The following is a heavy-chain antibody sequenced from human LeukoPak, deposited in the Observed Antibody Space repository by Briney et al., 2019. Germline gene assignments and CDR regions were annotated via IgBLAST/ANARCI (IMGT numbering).Heavy chain of an antibody. CDR1: GFTFSSYG. J-gene: IGHJ4*02. Sequence: GRSLRLSCAASGFTFSSYGMHWVRQAPGKGLEWVAVISYDGSNKYYADSVKGRFTISRDNSKNTLYLQMNSLRAEDTAVYYCVKDSVVVAAFFDYWGQGTLVTVSS. CDR2: ISYDGSNK. V-gene: IGHV3-30*18. CDR3: VKDSVVVAAFFDY. D-gene: IGHD2-15*01.